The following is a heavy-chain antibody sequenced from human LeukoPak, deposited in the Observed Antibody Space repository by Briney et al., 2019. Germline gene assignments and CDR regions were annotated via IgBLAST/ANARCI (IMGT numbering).Heavy chain of an antibody. V-gene: IGHV1-69*04. J-gene: IGHJ5*02. CDR2: IIPILGIA. D-gene: IGHD4-17*01. CDR1: GGTFSSYA. Sequence: SVKVSCKASGGTFSSYAISWVRQAPGQGLEWMGRIIPILGIANYAQKFQGRVTITADKSTSTAYMELSSLRSEDTAVYYCASDFTTGGDYGSNWFDPWGQGTLVTVSS. CDR3: ASDFTTGGDYGSNWFDP.